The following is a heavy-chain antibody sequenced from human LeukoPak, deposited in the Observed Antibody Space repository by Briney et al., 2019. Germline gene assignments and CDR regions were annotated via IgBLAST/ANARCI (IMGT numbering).Heavy chain of an antibody. CDR3: ARVWELSDAFDI. D-gene: IGHD1-26*01. J-gene: IGHJ3*02. V-gene: IGHV4-39*07. CDR2: VYYSGST. Sequence: SETLSLTCTVSGASIRSSSDYWGWIRQPPGKGLEWIGSVYYSGSTYYNPSLKSRVTISVDTSKNQFSLKLSSVTAADAAVYYCARVWELSDAFDIWGQGTMVTVSS. CDR1: GASIRSSSDY.